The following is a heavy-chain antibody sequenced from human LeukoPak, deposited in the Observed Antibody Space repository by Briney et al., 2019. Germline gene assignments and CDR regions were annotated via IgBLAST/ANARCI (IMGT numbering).Heavy chain of an antibody. D-gene: IGHD2-2*01. CDR3: ARDSPMGTSCCDFDF. Sequence: PGGSLRLSCAASGFTFDDYAMHWVRQAPGKGLEWVSGISWNSVNIGHEDSVKGRFTISRDNAKNSLYLQMNSLRAEDTAVYYRARDSPMGTSCCDFDFWGQGTLVTVFS. V-gene: IGHV3-9*01. J-gene: IGHJ4*02. CDR2: ISWNSVNI. CDR1: GFTFDDYA.